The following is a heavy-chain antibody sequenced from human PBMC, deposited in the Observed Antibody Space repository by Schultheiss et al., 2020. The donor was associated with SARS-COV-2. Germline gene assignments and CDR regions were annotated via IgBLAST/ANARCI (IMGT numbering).Heavy chain of an antibody. D-gene: IGHD3-16*02. CDR3: ARTAATIKITFGGVIVFFDY. CDR1: GFTVSSNY. CDR2: ISGDATST. J-gene: IGHJ4*02. V-gene: IGHV3-23*01. Sequence: GGSLRLSCAASGFTVSSNYMSWVRQAPGKGLEWVSTISGDATSTYYADSVKGRFTISRDNSKNTLYLQMNSLRAEDTAVYYCARTAATIKITFGGVIVFFDYWGQGTLVTVSS.